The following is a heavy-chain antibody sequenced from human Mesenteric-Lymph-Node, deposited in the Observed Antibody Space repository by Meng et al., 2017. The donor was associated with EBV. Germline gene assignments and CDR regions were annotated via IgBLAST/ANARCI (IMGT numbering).Heavy chain of an antibody. D-gene: IGHD1-1*01. CDR3: ARDRGLERNDGIDY. CDR1: GGTFSSYA. Sequence: QAQRVQSEAAVMKPGSSVKVACQASGGTFSSYAISWVRQAPGQGLDGMGGIIPIFGTSNYAQKFQGRVTITADKSTSTAYMELSSLRSEDTAVYYCARDRGLERNDGIDYWGQGTLVTVSS. V-gene: IGHV1-69*06. CDR2: IIPIFGTS. J-gene: IGHJ4*02.